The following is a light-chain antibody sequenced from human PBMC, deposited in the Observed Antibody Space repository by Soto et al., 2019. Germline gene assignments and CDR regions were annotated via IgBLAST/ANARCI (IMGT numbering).Light chain of an antibody. CDR2: GNS. CDR3: QSYDSSLSGGV. CDR1: SPNIGAGYD. J-gene: IGLJ2*01. V-gene: IGLV1-40*01. Sequence: QSVLTQPPSVSGAPGQRVTISCTGSSPNIGAGYDVHWYQQLPGTAPKLLIYGNSNRPSGVPDRFSGSKSGTSASLAITGLQAEDEADYYRQSYDSSLSGGVFGGGTKLTVL.